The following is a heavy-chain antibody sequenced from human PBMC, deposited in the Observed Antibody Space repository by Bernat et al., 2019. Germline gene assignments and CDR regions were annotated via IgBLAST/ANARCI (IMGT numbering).Heavy chain of an antibody. CDR1: GFTFSPYG. CDR3: ARELNGGLEY. V-gene: IGHV3-30*02. Sequence: QVQLVESGGGVVQPGGSLRLSCAASGFTFSPYGMPWVRQAPGKGLEWVAFIRFDGSNQYYADSVKGRFTVSRDNSKNTLFLQMNRVRPGDTAMYYCARELNGGLEYWGQGTLVSVSS. CDR2: IRFDGSNQ. D-gene: IGHD1-1*01. J-gene: IGHJ4*02.